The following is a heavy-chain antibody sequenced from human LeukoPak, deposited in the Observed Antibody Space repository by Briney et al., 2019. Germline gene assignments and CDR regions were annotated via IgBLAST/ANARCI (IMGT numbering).Heavy chain of an antibody. D-gene: IGHD2-2*01. J-gene: IGHJ4*02. CDR3: ARDQGCSSTSCHSLFFHY. Sequence: PGTSLRLSCAASGFTFSTYGMHWVRQAPGKGLEWVAIIWYDGSNKYYADSVKGRFTISRGNSKNTLYLQMNSLRAEDTAVYYCARDQGCSSTSCHSLFFHYWGQGILVTVSS. CDR1: GFTFSTYG. V-gene: IGHV3-33*01. CDR2: IWYDGSNK.